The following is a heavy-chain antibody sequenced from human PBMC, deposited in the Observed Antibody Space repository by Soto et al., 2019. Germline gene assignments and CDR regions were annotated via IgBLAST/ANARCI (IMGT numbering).Heavy chain of an antibody. CDR3: ARASARWGSEAAY. CDR2: LYSGGTT. D-gene: IGHD7-27*01. Sequence: VQLVESGGDLIQPGGSLRLSCAASGLTVSSNYMGWVRQAPGKGLEWVAALYSGGTTVYADSVKGRFTISRDNSKNTLYVQMNSVRVEDTAVYYCARASARWGSEAAYWGQGTLVTVSS. V-gene: IGHV3-53*01. CDR1: GLTVSSNY. J-gene: IGHJ4*02.